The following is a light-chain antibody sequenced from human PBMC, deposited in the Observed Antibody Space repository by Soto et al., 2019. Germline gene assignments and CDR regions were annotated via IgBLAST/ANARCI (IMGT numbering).Light chain of an antibody. CDR2: DAS. CDR3: QQRSNWPPWVT. V-gene: IGKV3-11*01. J-gene: IGKJ5*01. Sequence: EIVSTQSPATLSLSPGERATLSCRASQSVSSYLAWYQQKPGQAPRLLIYDASNRATGIPARFSGSGSGTDFTLTISSLEPEDFAVYYCQQRSNWPPWVTFGQGTRLGIK. CDR1: QSVSSY.